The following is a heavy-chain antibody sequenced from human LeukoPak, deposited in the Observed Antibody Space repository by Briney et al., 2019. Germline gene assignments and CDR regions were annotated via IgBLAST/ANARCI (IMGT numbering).Heavy chain of an antibody. CDR1: GGSISSGSYF. CDR2: IYTSGSA. V-gene: IGHV4-61*02. Sequence: SETLSLTCTVSGGSISSGSYFWSWVRQPAGKGLEWIGRIYTSGSANYNPSLKSRVTISVDTPKNQFSLKLSSVTAADTAVYYCARDSYYYYMDVWGKGTTVTVSS. J-gene: IGHJ6*03. CDR3: ARDSYYYYMDV.